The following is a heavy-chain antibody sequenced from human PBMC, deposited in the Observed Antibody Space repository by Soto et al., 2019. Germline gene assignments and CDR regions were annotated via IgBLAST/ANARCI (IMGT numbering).Heavy chain of an antibody. CDR3: ARYCSSTSCYDAFDI. J-gene: IGHJ3*02. V-gene: IGHV4-4*07. Sequence: SETLSLTCTVSGGSISSYYWSWIRQPAGKGLEWIGRIYTSGSTNYNPSLKSRVTMSVDTSKNQFSLKLRSVTAADTAVYYCARYCSSTSCYDAFDIWGQGTMVTVSS. CDR2: IYTSGST. CDR1: GGSISSYY. D-gene: IGHD2-2*01.